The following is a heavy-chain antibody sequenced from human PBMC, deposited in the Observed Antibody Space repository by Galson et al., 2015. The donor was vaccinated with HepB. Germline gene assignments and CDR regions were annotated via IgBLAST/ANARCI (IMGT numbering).Heavy chain of an antibody. CDR3: ARDRRRLYYDFWSRTPDYYGMDV. CDR1: GFTFRSYW. CDR2: IKQDGSEQ. Sequence: SLRLSCAASGFTFRSYWMSWVRQAPGKGLEWVANIKQDGSEQYYVDSVKGRFTISRDNAKNSLDLQRHSLRAEDTAVYYCARDRRRLYYDFWSRTPDYYGMDVCGQGTTVTVSS. V-gene: IGHV3-7*03. J-gene: IGHJ6*02. D-gene: IGHD3-3*01.